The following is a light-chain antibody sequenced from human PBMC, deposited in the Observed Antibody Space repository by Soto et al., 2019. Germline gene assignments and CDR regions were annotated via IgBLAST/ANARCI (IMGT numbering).Light chain of an antibody. CDR2: DAS. CDR1: QDINTY. J-gene: IGKJ4*01. CDR3: QQYYDLPPLT. Sequence: DVQLTQSPSSLSASVGDRVTITCQASQDINTYLHWYQQKPGKAPKLLISDASSLAPGVPSRFSGSGSGTDFSFTISSLQPEDSGIYYCQQYYDLPPLTFGGGSTVE. V-gene: IGKV1-33*01.